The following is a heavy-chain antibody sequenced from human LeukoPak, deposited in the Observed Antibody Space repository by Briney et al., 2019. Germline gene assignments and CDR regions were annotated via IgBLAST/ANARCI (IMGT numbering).Heavy chain of an antibody. Sequence: GGSLRLSCAASGFTFDDYAMHWVRQAPGKGLEWVSGISWNSGSIGYADSVKGRFTISRDNAKNSLYLQMNSLRAEDTALYYCAKDSGGYIARNFDYWGQGTLVTVSS. J-gene: IGHJ4*02. CDR1: GFTFDDYA. CDR2: ISWNSGSI. V-gene: IGHV3-9*01. CDR3: AKDSGGYIARNFDY. D-gene: IGHD2-15*01.